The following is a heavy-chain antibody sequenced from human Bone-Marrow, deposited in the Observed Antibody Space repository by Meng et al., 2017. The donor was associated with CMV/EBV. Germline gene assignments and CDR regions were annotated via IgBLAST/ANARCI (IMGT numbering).Heavy chain of an antibody. D-gene: IGHD2-2*01. CDR2: ISWNSGSI. J-gene: IGHJ6*02. Sequence: GGSLRLSCAASGFTFDDYAMHWVRQAPGKGLEWVSGISWNSGSIGYADSVKGRFTISRDNAKNSLYLQMNSLRAEDTALYYCAKDIGYCSSTSCPYYGMDVWGQGTTVPVSS. V-gene: IGHV3-9*01. CDR3: AKDIGYCSSTSCPYYGMDV. CDR1: GFTFDDYA.